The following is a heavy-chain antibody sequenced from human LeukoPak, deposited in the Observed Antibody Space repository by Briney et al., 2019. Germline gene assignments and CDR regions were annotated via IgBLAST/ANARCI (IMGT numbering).Heavy chain of an antibody. CDR2: ISPRGT. CDR3: ASDSYSSIGYF. V-gene: IGHV4-34*01. D-gene: IGHD6-13*01. J-gene: IGHJ4*02. Sequence: SETLSLTCVMYGVSSTGYYWSWIRQSPGKGLEWLGEISPRGTKYNPSLKSRVTISLDTTKNQFSLILSSVTAADAAVYFCASDSYSSIGYFWSQGTLVTVSS. CDR1: GVSSTGYY.